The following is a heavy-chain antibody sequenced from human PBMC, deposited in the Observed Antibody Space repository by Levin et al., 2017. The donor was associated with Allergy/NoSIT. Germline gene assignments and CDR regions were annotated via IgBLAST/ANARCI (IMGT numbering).Heavy chain of an antibody. Sequence: GESLKISCKVSGYTLTELSMHWVRQAPGKGLEWMGGFDPEDGETIYAQKFQGRVTMTEDTSTDTAYMELSSLRSEDTAVYYCATRSRGDVLNYYYGMDVWGQGTTVTVSS. J-gene: IGHJ6*02. D-gene: IGHD2-8*01. V-gene: IGHV1-24*01. CDR3: ATRSRGDVLNYYYGMDV. CDR1: GYTLTELS. CDR2: FDPEDGET.